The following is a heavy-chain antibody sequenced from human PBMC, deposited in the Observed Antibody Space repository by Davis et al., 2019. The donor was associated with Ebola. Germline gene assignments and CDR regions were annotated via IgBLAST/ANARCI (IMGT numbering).Heavy chain of an antibody. CDR2: IRTYDGNT. Sequence: AASVKVSCKASGYTFTSYGITWVRQAPGEGLEWLGWIRTYDGNTNYAQKLQDRVTMTTDTSTTTVFMELRNLRSDDTAVYWCARGEGAPDYWGQGTLVTVSS. CDR3: ARGEGAPDY. CDR1: GYTFTSYG. V-gene: IGHV1-18*04. J-gene: IGHJ4*02. D-gene: IGHD1-26*01.